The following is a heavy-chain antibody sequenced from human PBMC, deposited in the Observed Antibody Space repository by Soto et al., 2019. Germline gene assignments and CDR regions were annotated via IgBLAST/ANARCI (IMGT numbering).Heavy chain of an antibody. J-gene: IGHJ6*02. Sequence: GASVKVSCKASGYTFTSYYMHWVRQAPGQGLEWMGIINPSGGSTSYAQKFQGRVTMTRDTSTSTVYMELSSLRSEDTAVYYCAREGCSSTSCYLANYYYYYGMDVWGQGTTVTVSS. CDR1: GYTFTSYY. CDR3: AREGCSSTSCYLANYYYYYGMDV. D-gene: IGHD2-2*01. V-gene: IGHV1-46*01. CDR2: INPSGGST.